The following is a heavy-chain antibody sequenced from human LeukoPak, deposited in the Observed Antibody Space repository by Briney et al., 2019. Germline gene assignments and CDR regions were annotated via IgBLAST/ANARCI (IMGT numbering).Heavy chain of an antibody. CDR3: ARDGGFDY. CDR2: VNPNSGVT. J-gene: IGHJ4*02. Sequence: ASVKVSCKASGYIFTDYYMHWVRQAPGQGLEWMGWVNPNSGVTNYAQKLQGRVTMTRDTSISTVYMELTRLRSDDTAVYYCARDGGFDYWAREPWSPSPQ. V-gene: IGHV1-2*02. CDR1: GYIFTDYY. D-gene: IGHD3-16*01.